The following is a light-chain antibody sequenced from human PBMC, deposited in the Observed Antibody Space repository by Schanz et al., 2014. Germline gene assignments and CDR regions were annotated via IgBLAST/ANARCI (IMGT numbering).Light chain of an antibody. CDR3: SSYTSSSTYVV. CDR2: DVS. CDR1: SSDIGDYNY. Sequence: QSALTQPASVSGSPGQSITISCTGTSSDIGDYNYVSWYQQHPGKAPKLMIYDVSVRPSGVSNRFSGSKSGNTASLTISGLQAEDEADYYCSSYTSSSTYVVFGGGTKLTVL. J-gene: IGLJ2*01. V-gene: IGLV2-14*01.